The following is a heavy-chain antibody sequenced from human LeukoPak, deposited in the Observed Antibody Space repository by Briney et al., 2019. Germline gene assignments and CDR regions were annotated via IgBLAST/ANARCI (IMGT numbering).Heavy chain of an antibody. CDR2: IIPILGIA. J-gene: IGHJ4*02. CDR1: GGTFSSYA. Sequence: GASVKVSCKASGGTFSSYAISWVRQAPGQGLEWMGRIIPILGIANYAQKFQGRVTMTEDTSTDTAYMELSSLRSEDTAVYYCATGPIAAKGGGLRYWGQGTLVTVSS. D-gene: IGHD6-6*01. CDR3: ATGPIAAKGGGLRY. V-gene: IGHV1-69*04.